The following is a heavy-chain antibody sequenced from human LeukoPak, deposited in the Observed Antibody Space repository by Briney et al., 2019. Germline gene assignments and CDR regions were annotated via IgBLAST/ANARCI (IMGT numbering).Heavy chain of an antibody. V-gene: IGHV3-30*04. J-gene: IGHJ6*02. CDR2: ISYDGSNK. CDR3: ARGREDYYYYGLDV. Sequence: GRSLRLSCAASGFTFSSYAMHWVRQAPGKGLEWVAVISYDGSNKYYADSVKGRFTISRDNSKNTLYLQMNSLRAEDTAVYYCARGREDYYYYGLDVWGQGTTVTVSS. CDR1: GFTFSSYA. D-gene: IGHD1-26*01.